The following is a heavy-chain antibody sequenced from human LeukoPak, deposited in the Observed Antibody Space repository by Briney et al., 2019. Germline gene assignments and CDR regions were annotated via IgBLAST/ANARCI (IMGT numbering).Heavy chain of an antibody. Sequence: SETLSLTCAVYGGSFNGYYWSWIRQPPGKGLEWIGSIYYSGSTYYNPSLKSRVTMSVDTSKNQFSLKLTSVTAADTAVYYCARSPYSSSWYPFAPWGQGTLVTVSS. CDR2: IYYSGST. J-gene: IGHJ5*02. CDR1: GGSFNGYY. V-gene: IGHV4-34*01. D-gene: IGHD6-13*01. CDR3: ARSPYSSSWYPFAP.